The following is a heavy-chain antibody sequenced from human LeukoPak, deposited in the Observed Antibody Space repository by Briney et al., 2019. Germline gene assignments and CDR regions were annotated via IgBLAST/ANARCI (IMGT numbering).Heavy chain of an antibody. CDR1: GYTFTKDV. CDR3: ARDDCGDTCYPGGY. Sequence: ASVKVSRKASGYTFTKDVVHWVRQAPGQRPEWMGWINAGNGDTKYSQNFQDRVTITRDTSANTAYMELSSLTSEDTALYYCARDDCGDTCYPGGYWGQGTLVTVSS. CDR2: INAGNGDT. D-gene: IGHD2-21*01. V-gene: IGHV1-3*01. J-gene: IGHJ4*02.